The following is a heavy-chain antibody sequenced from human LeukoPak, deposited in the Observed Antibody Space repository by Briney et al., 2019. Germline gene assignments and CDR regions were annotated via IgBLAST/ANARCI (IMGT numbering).Heavy chain of an antibody. V-gene: IGHV3-23*01. CDR2: ISGSGGST. Sequence: AISGSGGSTYYADSVKGRFTISRDNSKNTLYLQMNSLRAEDTAVYYCAKGTYSSSWYVPNWFDPWGQGTLVTVSS. J-gene: IGHJ5*02. CDR3: AKGTYSSSWYVPNWFDP. D-gene: IGHD6-13*01.